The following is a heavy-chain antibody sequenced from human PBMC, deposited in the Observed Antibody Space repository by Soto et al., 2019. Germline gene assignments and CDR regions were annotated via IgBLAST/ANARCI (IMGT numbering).Heavy chain of an antibody. CDR1: GGTFSNYA. J-gene: IGHJ4*01. D-gene: IGHD6-13*01. CDR2: IIPLTETP. Sequence: QVQVVQSGAEVKKPGSSVKVSCKASGGTFSNYAISWVRQAPGHGLEWVGGIIPLTETPVYAQTVQGRLTITADEITRAAYLELSSLRSDDTAVYYCAIGPRNSWTCDFWGHGTLVTVSS. V-gene: IGHV1-69*01. CDR3: AIGPRNSWTCDF.